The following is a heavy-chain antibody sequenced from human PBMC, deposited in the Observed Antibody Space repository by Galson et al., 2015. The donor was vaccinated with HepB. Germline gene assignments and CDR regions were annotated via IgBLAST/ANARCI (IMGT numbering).Heavy chain of an antibody. V-gene: IGHV4-59*01. CDR2: IYDSGTT. Sequence: SETLSLTCTVSGGSISTYYWSWIRQPPGKGLEWIGNIYDSGTTNYNPSLKSRVTISGDTSKNQFSLKLSSVTAAERAVYYCARVDNDYAWGSYRTVEWFDPWGQGTLVSVSS. CDR3: ARVDNDYAWGSYRTVEWFDP. D-gene: IGHD3-16*02. J-gene: IGHJ5*02. CDR1: GGSISTYY.